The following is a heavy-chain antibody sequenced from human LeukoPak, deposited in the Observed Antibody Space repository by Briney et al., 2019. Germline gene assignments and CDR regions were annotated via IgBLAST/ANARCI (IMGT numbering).Heavy chain of an antibody. Sequence: SVKVSCKASGYTFTSYGISWVRQAPGQGLEWMGGIIPIFGTANYAQKFQGRVTITADKSTSTAYMELSSLRSEDTAVYYCARVYTMIVGDAFDIWGQGTMVTVSS. CDR1: GYTFTSYG. D-gene: IGHD3-22*01. CDR3: ARVYTMIVGDAFDI. V-gene: IGHV1-69*06. J-gene: IGHJ3*02. CDR2: IIPIFGTA.